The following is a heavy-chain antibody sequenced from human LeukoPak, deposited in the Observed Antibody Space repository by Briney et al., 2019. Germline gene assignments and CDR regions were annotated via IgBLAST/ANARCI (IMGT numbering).Heavy chain of an antibody. J-gene: IGHJ6*03. CDR3: ARGGNLGGYFYQYMDV. CDR2: ISIFNDNA. V-gene: IGHV1-18*01. CDR1: GYTFTRHG. Sequence: ASVTVSCKASGYTFTRHGINWVRQAPGQGPEWMGWISIFNDNANYAENFQGRVIMTADTSTSTAHMELRSLRSDDTAVYYCARGGNLGGYFYQYMDVWGKGTTVTVSS. D-gene: IGHD1-14*01.